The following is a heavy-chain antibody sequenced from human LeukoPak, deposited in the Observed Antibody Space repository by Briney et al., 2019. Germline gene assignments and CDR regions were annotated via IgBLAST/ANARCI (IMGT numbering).Heavy chain of an antibody. CDR2: ISYDGSNK. CDR3: ARDSDLSYYYDSSGYYYGHAFEI. Sequence: GGSLRLSCAASGFTFSSYAMHWVRQAPGQGLERVAVISYDGSNKYYADSVKGRFTISRDNSKNTLYLQLNSLRAENTVGYYCARDSDLSYYYDSSGYYYGHAFEIWGQGTMVTVSS. D-gene: IGHD3-22*01. CDR1: GFTFSSYA. V-gene: IGHV3-30-3*01. J-gene: IGHJ3*02.